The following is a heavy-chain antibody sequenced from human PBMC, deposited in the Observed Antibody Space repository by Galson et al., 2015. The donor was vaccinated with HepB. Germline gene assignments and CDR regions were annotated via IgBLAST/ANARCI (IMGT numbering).Heavy chain of an antibody. CDR1: GGSISSSSYY. Sequence: TLSLTCTVSGGSISSSSYYWGWIRQPPGKGLEWVGSIYYSGSTYYNPSLKSRVTISVDTSKSQLSLKMSSVTAADTAVYYCARSDYDSSGYHFQHWGQGTLLAVSS. V-gene: IGHV4-39*07. J-gene: IGHJ1*01. CDR2: IYYSGST. D-gene: IGHD3-22*01. CDR3: ARSDYDSSGYHFQH.